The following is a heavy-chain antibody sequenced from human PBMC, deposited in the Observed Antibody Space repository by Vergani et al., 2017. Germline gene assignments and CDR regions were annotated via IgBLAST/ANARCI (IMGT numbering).Heavy chain of an antibody. J-gene: IGHJ6*03. CDR2: IYSGGST. D-gene: IGHD2-2*01. Sequence: EVQLVESGGGLIQPGGSLRLSCAASGFTVSSNYMSWVRQAPGKGLEWVSVIYSGGSTYYADSVKGRFTISRDNSKNTLYLQMNSLRAEDTAVYYCARXNGHRNCSSTSCYLHYYYYYMDVWGKGTTVTVSS. CDR1: GFTVSSNY. V-gene: IGHV3-66*03. CDR3: ARXNGHRNCSSTSCYLHYYYYYMDV.